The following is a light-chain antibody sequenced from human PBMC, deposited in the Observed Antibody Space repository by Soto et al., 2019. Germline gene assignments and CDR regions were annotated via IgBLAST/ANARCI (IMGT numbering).Light chain of an antibody. CDR3: QQYNNYPRT. J-gene: IGKJ1*01. V-gene: IGKV1-5*01. Sequence: DIQMTQSPSALSGSVGERVAITCRASESIRTCLAWYQHKPGKAPKFLIYGASSLESGVPSRFSGSGSGTEFTLTISSLQPDDFATYYCQQYNNYPRTFGQGTKVDIK. CDR1: ESIRTC. CDR2: GAS.